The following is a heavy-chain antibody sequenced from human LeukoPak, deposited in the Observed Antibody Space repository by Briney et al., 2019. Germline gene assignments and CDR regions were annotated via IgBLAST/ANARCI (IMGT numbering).Heavy chain of an antibody. D-gene: IGHD6-19*01. V-gene: IGHV3-23*01. CDR2: ISGSGGST. CDR1: GFTFNTYW. Sequence: GGSLRLSCAASGFTFNTYWMHWVRQASGKGLEWVSSISGSGGSTYYAASVRGRFTISRDNSKNTLSLQMNSLRGEDTALYYCTKGVNSGSIDYWGQGTLVTVSS. CDR3: TKGVNSGSIDY. J-gene: IGHJ4*02.